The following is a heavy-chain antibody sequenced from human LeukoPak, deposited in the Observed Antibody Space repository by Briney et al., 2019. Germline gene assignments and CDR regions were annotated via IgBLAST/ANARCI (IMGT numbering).Heavy chain of an antibody. CDR2: ISSSSSTI. D-gene: IGHD5-12*01. Sequence: HPGGSLRLSCAASGFTFSSYSMNWVRQAPGKGLEWVSYISSSSSTIYYADSVKGRFTISRDNAKNSLYLQMNSLRAEDTAVYYCAGSIYGGYGDYWGQGTLVTVSS. V-gene: IGHV3-48*01. CDR1: GFTFSSYS. CDR3: AGSIYGGYGDY. J-gene: IGHJ4*02.